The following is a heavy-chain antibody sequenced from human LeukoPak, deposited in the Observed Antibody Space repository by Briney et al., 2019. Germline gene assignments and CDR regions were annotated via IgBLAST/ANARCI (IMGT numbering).Heavy chain of an antibody. Sequence: PGGSLRLSCAASGFRFSSYWMSWVRQAPGKGLEWVANIKQDGNEKYYVDSVKGRFAISRDDAKNSVFLQMSSLRVEDTAVYFCARDVHCSSTDCYKPLWYFDLWGRGTLVTVSS. CDR1: GFRFSSYW. V-gene: IGHV3-7*01. J-gene: IGHJ2*01. D-gene: IGHD2-2*02. CDR3: ARDVHCSSTDCYKPLWYFDL. CDR2: IKQDGNEK.